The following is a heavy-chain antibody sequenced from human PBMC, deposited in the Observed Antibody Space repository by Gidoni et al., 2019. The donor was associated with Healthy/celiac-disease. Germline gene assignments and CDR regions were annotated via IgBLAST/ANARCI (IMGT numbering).Heavy chain of an antibody. J-gene: IGHJ4*01. V-gene: IGHV1-69*09. Sequence: QVQLVQSGAAVKKPGSSVKVSCKASGGTFSSYAISWVRQAPGQGLEWMGRIIPILGIANYAQKFQGRVTITADKSTSTAYMELSSLRSEDTAVYYCALYPYGDYAGAPYWGQGTLVTVSS. CDR3: ALYPYGDYAGAPY. CDR1: GGTFSSYA. CDR2: IIPILGIA. D-gene: IGHD4-17*01.